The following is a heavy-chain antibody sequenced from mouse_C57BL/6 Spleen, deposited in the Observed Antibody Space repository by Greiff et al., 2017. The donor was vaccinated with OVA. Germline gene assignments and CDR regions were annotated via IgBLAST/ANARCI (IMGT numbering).Heavy chain of an antibody. Sequence: QVQLQQSGAELVRPGSSVKLSCKASGYTFTSSWMHWVKQRPIQGLEWIGNIDPSDSETHYNQKFKDKATLTVDKSSSTAYMQLSSLTSEDSAVYYCARSPYYYGSSYYFDYWGQGTTLTVSS. CDR1: GYTFTSSW. V-gene: IGHV1-52*01. D-gene: IGHD1-1*01. CDR2: IDPSDSET. J-gene: IGHJ2*01. CDR3: ARSPYYYGSSYYFDY.